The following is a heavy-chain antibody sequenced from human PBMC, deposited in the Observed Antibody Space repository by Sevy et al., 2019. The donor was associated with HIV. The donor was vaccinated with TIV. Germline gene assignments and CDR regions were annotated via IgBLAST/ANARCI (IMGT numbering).Heavy chain of an antibody. Sequence: GESLKISCKGSGYSFTSYWIGWVRQMPGKGLEWMGIIYPGDSDTTYSPSFQGQVTISADKSISTAYLQWSSLKASDTAMYYCTRRHYYDSSGYDDAFDIWGQGTMVTVSS. CDR2: IYPGDSDT. J-gene: IGHJ3*02. V-gene: IGHV5-51*01. CDR3: TRRHYYDSSGYDDAFDI. CDR1: GYSFTSYW. D-gene: IGHD3-22*01.